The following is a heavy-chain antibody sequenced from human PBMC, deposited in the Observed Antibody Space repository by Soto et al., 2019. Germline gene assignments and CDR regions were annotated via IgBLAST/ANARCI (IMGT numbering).Heavy chain of an antibody. CDR3: ATRGYQGSGMDV. Sequence: GXLXNVCFEVSGYTXTELSMHMVRQAPGKGLEWMGGFDPEDGETIYAQKFQGRVTMTEDTYTDTAYIEMSSLRSQDTAVYYCATRGYQGSGMDVWGQGTTVTVSS. J-gene: IGHJ6*02. CDR2: FDPEDGET. CDR1: GYTXTELS. V-gene: IGHV1-24*01. D-gene: IGHD2-2*01.